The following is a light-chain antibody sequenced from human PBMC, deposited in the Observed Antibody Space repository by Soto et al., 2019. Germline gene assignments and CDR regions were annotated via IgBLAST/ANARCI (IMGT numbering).Light chain of an antibody. CDR1: RSNIGSNT. Sequence: QSVLTQPPSASATPGQRVAISCSGTRSNIGSNTENWFQQLPAADPKLLIYGSDQRPSWVPYRFSCSKSGTSASLAISWVQSEDEADYYCAAWDDSLFRPVFGGGTKLTVL. CDR3: AAWDDSLFRPV. J-gene: IGLJ2*01. V-gene: IGLV1-44*01. CDR2: GSD.